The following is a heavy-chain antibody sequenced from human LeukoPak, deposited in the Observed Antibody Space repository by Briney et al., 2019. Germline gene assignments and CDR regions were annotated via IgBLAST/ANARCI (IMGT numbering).Heavy chain of an antibody. CDR1: GYTFTSYG. V-gene: IGHV1-18*01. D-gene: IGHD2-15*01. CDR2: ISAYNGYA. CDR3: ARNDSSAYDY. Sequence: ASVKVSCKASGYTFTSYGISWVRHAPGQGLEWMGWISAYNGYAKYAQNVQGRVTMTTDTSTSTAYIDLRSLRSDDTAVYYCARNDSSAYDYWGQGTLVTVSS. J-gene: IGHJ4*02.